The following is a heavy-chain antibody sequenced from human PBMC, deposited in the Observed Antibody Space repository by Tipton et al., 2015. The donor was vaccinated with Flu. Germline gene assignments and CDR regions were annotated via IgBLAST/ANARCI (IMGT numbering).Heavy chain of an antibody. Sequence: QLVQSGAEVKKPGASVKVSCKASGYTFTSYDINWVRQATGQGLEWMGWMNPNSGNTGYAQKFQGRVTMTRNTSISTAYMELSSLRSEDTAVYYCARSGYCSSTGCYASNWFDPWGQGTLVTVSS. J-gene: IGHJ5*02. D-gene: IGHD2-2*01. CDR1: GYTFTSYD. V-gene: IGHV1-8*01. CDR2: MNPNSGNT. CDR3: ARSGYCSSTGCYASNWFDP.